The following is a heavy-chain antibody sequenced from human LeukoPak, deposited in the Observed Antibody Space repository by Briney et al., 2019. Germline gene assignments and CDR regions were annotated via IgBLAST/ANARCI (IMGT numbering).Heavy chain of an antibody. CDR3: ARDTRNYYGSGSYLIDP. J-gene: IGHJ5*02. V-gene: IGHV1-46*01. CDR1: GHTFTSYY. D-gene: IGHD3-10*01. CDR2: INPSGGST. Sequence: ASVKVSCKASGHTFTSYYMHWVRQAPGQGLEWMGIINPSGGSTSYAQKFQGRVTMTRDTSTSTVYMELSSLRSEDTAVYYCARDTRNYYGSGSYLIDPWGQGTLVTVSS.